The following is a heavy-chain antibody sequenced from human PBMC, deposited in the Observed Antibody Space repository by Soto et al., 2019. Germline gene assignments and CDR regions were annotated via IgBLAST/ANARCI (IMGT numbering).Heavy chain of an antibody. D-gene: IGHD1-26*01. CDR2: IWYDGSNK. Sequence: QVQLVESGGGVVQPGRSLRLSCAASGFTFSSYGMHWVRQAPGKGLEWVAVIWYDGSNKYYADSVKGRFTISRDNSKNTLYLQMNSLRAEDTAVYYCARSNSGSYYELDYWGRGTLVTVSS. CDR3: ARSNSGSYYELDY. J-gene: IGHJ4*02. CDR1: GFTFSSYG. V-gene: IGHV3-33*01.